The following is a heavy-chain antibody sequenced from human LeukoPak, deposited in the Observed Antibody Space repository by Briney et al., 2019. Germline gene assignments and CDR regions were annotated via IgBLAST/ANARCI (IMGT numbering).Heavy chain of an antibody. CDR1: GFTFSDYN. J-gene: IGHJ6*02. V-gene: IGHV3-11*01. Sequence: GGSLRLSCAASGFTFSDYNMNWVRQAPGKGLEWVSYITDSGNTIHYADSVKGRLTISRDNAKNSLYLQMNSLRAEDTAVYYCARSIGLTGGGVDVWGQGTTVTVSS. CDR3: ARSIGLTGGGVDV. CDR2: ITDSGNTI. D-gene: IGHD3-9*01.